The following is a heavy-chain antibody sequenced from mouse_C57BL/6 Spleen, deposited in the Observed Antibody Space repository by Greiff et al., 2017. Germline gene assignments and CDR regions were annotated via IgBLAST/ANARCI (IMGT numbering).Heavy chain of an antibody. V-gene: IGHV1-81*01. CDR1: GYTFTSYG. CDR3: ARRSITTVGYFDV. CDR2: IYPRSGNT. Sequence: VKLQESGAELARPGASVKLSCKASGYTFTSYGISWVKQRTGQGLEWIGEIYPRSGNTYYNEKFKGKATLTADKSSSTAYMELRSLTSEDSAVYFCARRSITTVGYFDVWGTGTTVTVSS. D-gene: IGHD1-1*01. J-gene: IGHJ1*03.